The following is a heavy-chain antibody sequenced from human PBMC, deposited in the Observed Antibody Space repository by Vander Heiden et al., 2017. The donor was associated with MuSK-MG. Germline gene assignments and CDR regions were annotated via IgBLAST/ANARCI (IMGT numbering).Heavy chain of an antibody. J-gene: IGHJ4*01. D-gene: IGHD3-22*01. Sequence: EVQLLASGRRLVQPGGSVRLSCAASGFTFTSYAVSWVRQAPGKGLEWVSAISGSGGSTYYAESVNGRSTISRDNSKNTLYLQMNSLRAEDTALYYRDKDREGYYGSCFYDDPKDIFDYWVHGTLVTVSS. V-gene: IGHV3-23*01. CDR1: GFTFTSYA. CDR2: ISGSGGST. CDR3: DKDREGYYGSCFYDDPKDIFDY.